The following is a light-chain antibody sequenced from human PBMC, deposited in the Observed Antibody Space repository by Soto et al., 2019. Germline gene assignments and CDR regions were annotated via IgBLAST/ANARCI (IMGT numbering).Light chain of an antibody. V-gene: IGKV3-15*01. CDR1: KSVSNN. CDR3: QQYNNWPPLT. Sequence: EIVMTQSPATLSVSPGERAILSCRASKSVSNNLAWYQQKPGQAPRLLIYGASTRATGIPARFSGSGSGTEFTLSISSLQSEDFAIDYCQQYNNWPPLTVGGGTKVEIK. CDR2: GAS. J-gene: IGKJ4*01.